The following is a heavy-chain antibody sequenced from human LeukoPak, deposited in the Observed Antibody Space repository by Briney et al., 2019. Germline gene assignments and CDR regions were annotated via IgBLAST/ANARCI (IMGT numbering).Heavy chain of an antibody. CDR1: GFTFSSYE. J-gene: IGHJ6*03. Sequence: GGSLRLSCAASGFTFSSYEMNWVRQAPGKGLEWVSAISGSGGSTYYADSVKGRFTISRDNSKNTLYLQMNSLRAEDTAVYYCAKGGYSIAAYYYYYYMDVWGKGTTVTVSS. CDR3: AKGGYSIAAYYYYYYMDV. D-gene: IGHD6-25*01. V-gene: IGHV3-23*01. CDR2: ISGSGGST.